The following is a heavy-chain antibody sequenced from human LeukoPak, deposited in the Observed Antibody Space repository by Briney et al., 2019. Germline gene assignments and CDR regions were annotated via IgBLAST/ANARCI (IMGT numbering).Heavy chain of an antibody. CDR1: GGSFSGYY. CDR2: INHSGST. V-gene: IGHV4-34*01. CDR3: ARSFRGYYYYYMDV. J-gene: IGHJ6*03. Sequence: SETESLTCAVYGGSFSGYYWSWVRQPPGKGLEWIGEINHSGSTNYNPSPKSRVTISVDTSKNQFSLKLSSVTAADTAVYYCARSFRGYYYYYMDVWGKGTTVTVSS. D-gene: IGHD2/OR15-2a*01.